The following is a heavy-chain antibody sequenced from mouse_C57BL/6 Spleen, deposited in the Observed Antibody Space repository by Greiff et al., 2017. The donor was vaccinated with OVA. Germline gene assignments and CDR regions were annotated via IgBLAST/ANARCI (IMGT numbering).Heavy chain of an antibody. D-gene: IGHD2-4*01. CDR1: GFTFNTYA. J-gene: IGHJ1*03. V-gene: IGHV10-3*01. Sequence: EVQRVESGGGLVQPKGSLKLSCAASGFTFNTYAMHWVRQAPGKGLEWVARIRSKSSNYATYYADAVKDRFTISRDDSQSMLYLQMNNLKTEDTAMEDCVREADYEYFDVWGTGTTGTVAS. CDR3: VREADYEYFDV. CDR2: IRSKSSNYAT.